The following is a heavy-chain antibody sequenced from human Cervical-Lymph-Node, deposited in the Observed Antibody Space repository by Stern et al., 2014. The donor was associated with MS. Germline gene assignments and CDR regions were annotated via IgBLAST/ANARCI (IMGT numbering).Heavy chain of an antibody. CDR2: ISAYNGNT. D-gene: IGHD1-26*01. Sequence: MQLVESGAEVKKPGASVKVSCKASGYTFTSYGISWVRQAPGQGLEWMGWISAYNGNTHYAQKLQGRVTMTTDTSTGTAYMDLRSLRSDDTAVYYCARDRSSGSSGANDYWGQGTLVTVSS. CDR3: ARDRSSGSSGANDY. CDR1: GYTFTSYG. V-gene: IGHV1-18*01. J-gene: IGHJ4*02.